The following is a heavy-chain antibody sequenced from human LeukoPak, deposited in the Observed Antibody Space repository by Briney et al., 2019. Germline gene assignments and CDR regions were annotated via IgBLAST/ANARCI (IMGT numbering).Heavy chain of an antibody. CDR3: AREGSGRTAYNDGLDV. CDR2: IRSGGST. D-gene: IGHD3-10*01. J-gene: IGHJ3*01. V-gene: IGHV3-53*01. Sequence: GGSLRLSCAASGFTFSDYYMSWIRQAPGKGLEWVPVIRSGGSTVYADSVKGRFTISRDNSKNTLYLQLNSLRAEDTAVDYCAREGSGRTAYNDGLDVWGQGTMVTVSS. CDR1: GFTFSDYY.